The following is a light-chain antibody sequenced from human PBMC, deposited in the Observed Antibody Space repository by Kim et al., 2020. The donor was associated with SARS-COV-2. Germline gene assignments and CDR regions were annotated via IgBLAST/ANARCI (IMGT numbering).Light chain of an antibody. CDR3: QQRRSWPLT. V-gene: IGKV3-11*01. J-gene: IGKJ4*01. CDR1: QSVSSY. CDR2: DAS. Sequence: SLSPGERATLSCRASQSVSSYLAWYQQKPGQAPRLLIFDASNRATGIPARFSGSGSGTDFTLTISSLEPEDFAVYYCQQRRSWPLTFGGGTKLEIK.